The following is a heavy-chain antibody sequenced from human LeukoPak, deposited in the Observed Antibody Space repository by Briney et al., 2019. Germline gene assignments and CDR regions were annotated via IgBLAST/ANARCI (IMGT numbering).Heavy chain of an antibody. Sequence: GGSLRLSCAASGFTFSSYGMHWVRQAPGKGLEWVAFIRYDGSNKYYADSVKGRFTISRDNSKNTLYLQMNSLRAEDTAVYYCAKKGGSYYYDSSGYDHWGQGTLVTVSS. CDR2: IRYDGSNK. CDR1: GFTFSSYG. J-gene: IGHJ4*02. V-gene: IGHV3-30*02. CDR3: AKKGGSYYYDSSGYDH. D-gene: IGHD3-22*01.